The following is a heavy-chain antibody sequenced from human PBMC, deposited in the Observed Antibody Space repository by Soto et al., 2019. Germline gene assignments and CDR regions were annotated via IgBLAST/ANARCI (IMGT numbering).Heavy chain of an antibody. D-gene: IGHD5-12*01. CDR3: TRVPGYSGYDLRDYYYYGMDV. Sequence: SLRLSCTASGFTFGDYAMSWFRQAPGKGLEWVGFIRSKAYGGTTEYAASVKGRFTISRDDSKSIAYLQMNSLKTEDTAVYYCTRVPGYSGYDLRDYYYYGMDVWGQGTTVTVSS. CDR1: GFTFGDYA. J-gene: IGHJ6*02. CDR2: IRSKAYGGTT. V-gene: IGHV3-49*03.